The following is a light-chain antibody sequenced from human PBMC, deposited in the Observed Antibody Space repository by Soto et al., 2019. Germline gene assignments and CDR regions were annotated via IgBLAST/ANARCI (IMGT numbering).Light chain of an antibody. J-gene: IGKJ4*01. V-gene: IGKV1-6*01. CDR3: LQDYDYPLT. CDR2: AAS. CDR1: QGIRND. Sequence: AIQMTQSPSSLSASVGDRVTITCRASQGIRNDLGWYQQKPGKAPKLLIYAASTLQSGVPSRFSGSGSGTDFTLTIGSLQPEDFATYYCLQDYDYPLTFGGATKVEIK.